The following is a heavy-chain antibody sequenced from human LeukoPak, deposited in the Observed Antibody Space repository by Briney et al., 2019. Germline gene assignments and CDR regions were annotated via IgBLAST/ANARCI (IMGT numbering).Heavy chain of an antibody. CDR1: GGFFSVYY. Sequence: SETQSLTCAVYGGFFSVYYWSWIRQPPGKGLEWIGEINHSGTTNYNPSLKRRVTISVDTSKNQFSLKLSSVTAADTAVYYCARGIAAAGFNWGQGTLVTVSS. CDR2: INHSGTT. V-gene: IGHV4-34*01. D-gene: IGHD6-13*01. J-gene: IGHJ4*02. CDR3: ARGIAAAGFN.